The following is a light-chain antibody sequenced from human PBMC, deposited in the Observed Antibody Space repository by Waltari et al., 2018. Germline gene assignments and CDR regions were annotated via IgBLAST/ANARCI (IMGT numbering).Light chain of an antibody. CDR1: LGTSNL. CDR2: HSS. J-gene: IGLJ1*01. V-gene: IGLV2-23*01. Sequence: QSALTQPASVSGSPGQSVTIPCPGALGTSNLVSWYQQLPGPVPNPILYHSSERPSGTSIRFSGSRSGNTASLTISGLQSEDEADYYCCSNNEGHTHVFGTGTRVTVL. CDR3: CSNNEGHTHV.